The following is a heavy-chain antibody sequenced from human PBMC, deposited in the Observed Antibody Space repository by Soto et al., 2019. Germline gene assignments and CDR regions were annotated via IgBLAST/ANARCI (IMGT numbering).Heavy chain of an antibody. D-gene: IGHD1-26*01. CDR2: ISYDGSNK. V-gene: IGHV3-30*18. CDR3: AKGGAALAPLRDYYGMDV. CDR1: GFTFSSYG. Sequence: GGSLRLSCAASGFTFSSYGMHWVRQAPGKGLEWVAVISYDGSNKYYADSVKGRFTISRDNSKSTLYLQMNSLRAEDTAVYYWAKGGAALAPLRDYYGMDVWGQGTTVTVSS. J-gene: IGHJ6*02.